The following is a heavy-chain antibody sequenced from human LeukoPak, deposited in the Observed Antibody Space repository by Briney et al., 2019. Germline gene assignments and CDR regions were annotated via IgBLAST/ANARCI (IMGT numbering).Heavy chain of an antibody. D-gene: IGHD5-12*01. J-gene: IGHJ5*02. CDR3: ARESYSGYDP. CDR1: GGSISSGGYS. V-gene: IGHV4-30-2*01. CDR2: IYHSGST. Sequence: PSQTLSLTCAASGGSISSGGYSWSWIRQPPGKGLEWIGYIYHSGSTYYNPSLKSRVTISVDRSKNQFSLKLSSVTAADTAVYYCARESYSGYDPWGQGTLVTVSS.